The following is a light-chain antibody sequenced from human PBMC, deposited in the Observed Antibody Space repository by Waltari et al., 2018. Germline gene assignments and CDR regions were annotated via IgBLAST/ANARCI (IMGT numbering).Light chain of an antibody. CDR2: AAS. J-gene: IGKJ4*01. V-gene: IGKV1-12*01. CDR3: QQGYNTPLT. Sequence: DIQMTPSPSSLSASVGDKVTITCRASQGISSWLAWYQQKPGKAPKLLIYAASSLQSGVPSRFSGSGSGTDYTRTISSLQPEDFATYYCQQGYNTPLTFGGGTKVEIK. CDR1: QGISSW.